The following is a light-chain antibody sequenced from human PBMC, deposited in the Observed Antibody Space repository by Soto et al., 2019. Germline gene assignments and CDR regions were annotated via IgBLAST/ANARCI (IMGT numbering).Light chain of an antibody. J-gene: IGKJ4*01. CDR2: GAS. Sequence: EIVLKQSPGTLSLSPGERATLSCRASQSVSSSYLAWYQQKPGQARRLLIYGASSRATGIPDRFSGSGSGTDFTLTISRLEPEDFAVYYCQQYGGTFGGGTKVEIK. CDR3: QQYGGT. V-gene: IGKV3-20*01. CDR1: QSVSSSY.